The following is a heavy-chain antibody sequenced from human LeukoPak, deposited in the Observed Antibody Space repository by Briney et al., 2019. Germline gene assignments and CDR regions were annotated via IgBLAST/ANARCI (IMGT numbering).Heavy chain of an antibody. J-gene: IGHJ6*03. CDR1: GYTFTSYG. V-gene: IGHV1-18*01. CDR3: ARVVIWFGELLGPIDV. Sequence: ASVKVSCKASGYTFTSYGISWVRQAPGQGLDWMGWISAYNGNTNYAQKLQGRVTMTTDTSTSTAYMELRSLRSDDTAVYYCARVVIWFGELLGPIDVWGKGTTVTLSS. CDR2: ISAYNGNT. D-gene: IGHD3-10*01.